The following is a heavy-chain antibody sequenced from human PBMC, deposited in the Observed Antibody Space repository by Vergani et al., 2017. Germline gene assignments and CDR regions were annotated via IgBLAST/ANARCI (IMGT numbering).Heavy chain of an antibody. V-gene: IGHV5-51*01. CDR3: ARLYGRDSSRSKYFDY. CDR2: IHPADSDT. Sequence: EVQLVQSGAEVKKPGESLKISCQISGYSFTNYWIGWVRQMPGKGLEWMGIIHPADSDTRYSPSFQGQVTISVDKSISTAYLPRSSLRASDSAMYYCARLYGRDSSRSKYFDYWGQGTLVTVSS. D-gene: IGHD3-22*01. J-gene: IGHJ4*02. CDR1: GYSFTNYW.